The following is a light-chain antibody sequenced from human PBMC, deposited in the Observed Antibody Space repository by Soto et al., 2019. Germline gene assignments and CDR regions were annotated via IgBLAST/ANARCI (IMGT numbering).Light chain of an antibody. CDR2: DAS. CDR1: QSVTSTH. CDR3: QQFDGSLWT. V-gene: IGKV3-20*01. J-gene: IGKJ1*01. Sequence: EIVLTQSPGTLSLSPGERATLSCRASQSVTSTHLAWYQLKPGQAPRLLIYDASTRATGIPDRFSGSGSGTDFTLTISRLEPEDFAVYCCQQFDGSLWTFGPGTKVEIK.